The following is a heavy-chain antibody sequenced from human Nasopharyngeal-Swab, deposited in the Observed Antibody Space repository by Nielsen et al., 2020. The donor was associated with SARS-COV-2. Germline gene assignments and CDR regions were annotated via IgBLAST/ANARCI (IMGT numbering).Heavy chain of an antibody. CDR2: ISYDGSNK. D-gene: IGHD6-13*01. Sequence: VRQAPGKGLEWVAVISYDGSNKYYADSVKGRFTISRDNSKNTLYLQMNSLRAEDTAVYYCAKDQMSGIAAALQHWGQGTLVTSPQ. V-gene: IGHV3-30*18. J-gene: IGHJ1*01. CDR3: AKDQMSGIAAALQH.